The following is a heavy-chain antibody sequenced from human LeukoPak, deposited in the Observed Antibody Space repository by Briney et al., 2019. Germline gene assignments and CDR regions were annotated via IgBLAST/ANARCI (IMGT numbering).Heavy chain of an antibody. Sequence: SETLSLTCAVYGGSFSGYYWSWIRQLPGKGLEWIGEINHSGSTNYNPSLKSRLSISVDTSNNQFSLKLTSATAADTAVYYCAREKDTGSNHAKIRYDIWGQGTMVTVSS. J-gene: IGHJ3*02. V-gene: IGHV4-34*01. D-gene: IGHD1-26*01. CDR3: AREKDTGSNHAKIRYDI. CDR2: INHSGST. CDR1: GGSFSGYY.